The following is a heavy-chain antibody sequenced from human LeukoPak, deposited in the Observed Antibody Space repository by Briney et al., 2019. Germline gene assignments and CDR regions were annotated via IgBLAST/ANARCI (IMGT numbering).Heavy chain of an antibody. V-gene: IGHV3-48*03. CDR3: ARDYASDY. J-gene: IGHJ4*02. CDR1: GFTFNIYE. D-gene: IGHD3-10*01. Sequence: GGSLRLSCAASGFTFNIYEMNWIRQAPGKGLEWLSYISSNGATIYYADSVRGRFTISRDNPKNSLYLQMSSLRAEDTAVYYCARDYASDYWGQGTLVTVSS. CDR2: ISSNGATI.